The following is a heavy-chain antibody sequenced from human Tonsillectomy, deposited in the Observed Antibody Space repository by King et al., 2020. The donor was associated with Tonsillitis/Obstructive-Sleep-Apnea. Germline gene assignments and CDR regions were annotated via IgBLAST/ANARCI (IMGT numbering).Heavy chain of an antibody. CDR1: GFTFSDHY. CDR2: TKNNANSYTT. D-gene: IGHD6-13*01. CDR3: ARGGIADYYYGLDV. Sequence: VQLVESGGGLVQPGGSPRLSCAASGFTFSDHYMDWVRQAPGKGLEWVGRTKNNANSYTTEYAASVKGRFTISRDDSKNSVYLQMNSLKTEDTAVYYCARGGIADYYYGLDVWGQGTTVTVSS. J-gene: IGHJ6*02. V-gene: IGHV3-72*01.